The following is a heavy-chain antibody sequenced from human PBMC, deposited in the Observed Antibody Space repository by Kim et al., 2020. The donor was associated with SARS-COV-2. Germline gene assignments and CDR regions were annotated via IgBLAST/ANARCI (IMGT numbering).Heavy chain of an antibody. Sequence: SETLSLTCAVYGGSFSGYYWSWIRQPPGKGLEWIGEINHSGSTNYNPSLKSRVTISVDTSKNQFSLKLSSVTAADTAVYYCARVRRPGLSGSSYYYYGMDVWGQGTTVTVSS. J-gene: IGHJ6*02. CDR1: GGSFSGYY. V-gene: IGHV4-34*01. CDR2: INHSGST. CDR3: ARVRRPGLSGSSYYYYGMDV. D-gene: IGHD5-12*01.